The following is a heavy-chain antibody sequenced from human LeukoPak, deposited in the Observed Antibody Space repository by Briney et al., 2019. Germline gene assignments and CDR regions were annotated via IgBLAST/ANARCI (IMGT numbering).Heavy chain of an antibody. Sequence: SETLSLTCTVSGGSISSGDYYWGWIRQPPGKGLEWIGYIYYSGSTYYNPSLKSRVTISVDTSKNQFSLKLSSVTAADTAVYYCARYDSSGYSFDYWGQGTLVTVSS. CDR2: IYYSGST. D-gene: IGHD3-22*01. V-gene: IGHV4-30-4*01. CDR1: GGSISSGDYY. J-gene: IGHJ4*02. CDR3: ARYDSSGYSFDY.